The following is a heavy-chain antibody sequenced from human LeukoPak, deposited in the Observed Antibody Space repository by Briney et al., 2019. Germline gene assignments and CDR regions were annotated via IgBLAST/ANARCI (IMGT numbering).Heavy chain of an antibody. V-gene: IGHV3-30*14. Sequence: GGSLRLSCAASGFTFSSYAMHWVRQAPGKGLEWVAVISYDGSNKYYADSVKGRFTFSRDSSKNTLYLQMNSLRAEDTAVYYCARGFNRGFDPWGQGALVTVSS. CDR1: GFTFSSYA. CDR3: ARGFNRGFDP. CDR2: ISYDGSNK. D-gene: IGHD1-14*01. J-gene: IGHJ5*02.